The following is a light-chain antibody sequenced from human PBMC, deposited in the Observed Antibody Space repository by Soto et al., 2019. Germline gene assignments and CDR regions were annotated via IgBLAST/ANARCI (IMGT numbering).Light chain of an antibody. Sequence: EIVMAQSPATLSLSPGERASLPCRASHSISTNLAWYQQKPGQAPRLLIYGASTRATGIPARFSGSGSGTEFTLTISSLQPEDFAFYYCQQYNNWPPFTFGQGTKVDIK. CDR1: HSISTN. V-gene: IGKV3-15*01. J-gene: IGKJ3*01. CDR2: GAS. CDR3: QQYNNWPPFT.